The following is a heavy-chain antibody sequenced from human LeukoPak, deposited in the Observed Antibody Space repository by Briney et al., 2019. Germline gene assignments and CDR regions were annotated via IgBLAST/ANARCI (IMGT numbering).Heavy chain of an antibody. V-gene: IGHV3-23*01. CDR2: LNGRGDSP. Sequence: GGSLRLSCAASGFTFSNYAMSLVRQAPGKGLEWVSSLNGRGDSPYYADSVKGRFTISRDNSKNTLYLQMHSLRVEDTAVYYCAKGPHRDYWGQGTLLTVSS. CDR1: GFTFSNYA. CDR3: AKGPHRDY. J-gene: IGHJ4*02.